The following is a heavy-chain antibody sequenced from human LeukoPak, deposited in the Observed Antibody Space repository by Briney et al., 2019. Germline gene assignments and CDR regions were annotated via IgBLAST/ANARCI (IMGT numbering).Heavy chain of an antibody. CDR3: ARTMVQGVIITSYFDY. J-gene: IGHJ4*02. D-gene: IGHD3-10*01. CDR1: GFTFSSYA. Sequence: GGSLRLSCAASGFTFSSYAMSWVRQAPGKGLEWVSAISGSGGSTYYADSVRGRFTISRDNSKNTLYLQMNSLRAEDTAVYYCARTMVQGVIITSYFDYWGQGTLVTVSS. CDR2: ISGSGGST. V-gene: IGHV3-23*01.